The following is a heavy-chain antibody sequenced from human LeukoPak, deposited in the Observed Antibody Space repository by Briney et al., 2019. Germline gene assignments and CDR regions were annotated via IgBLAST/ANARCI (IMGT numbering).Heavy chain of an antibody. Sequence: ASVKVSCQASGYTFTSYGITWVRQAPGQGLEWMGWVSPYYGNTVYAQNLQGRVTMTTDTSTSTAYMELRSLRSDDTAVYYCARGRFGDISFDYWGQGTLVTVSS. CDR1: GYTFTSYG. D-gene: IGHD3-10*01. V-gene: IGHV1-18*01. J-gene: IGHJ4*02. CDR3: ARGRFGDISFDY. CDR2: VSPYYGNT.